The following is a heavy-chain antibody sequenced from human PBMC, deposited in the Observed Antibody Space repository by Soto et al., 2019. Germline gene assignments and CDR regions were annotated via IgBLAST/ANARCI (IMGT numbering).Heavy chain of an antibody. CDR1: GFSFSTSQVG. J-gene: IGHJ4*02. CDR3: AHRPGGYMSGWDNRYFDY. V-gene: IGHV2-5*02. D-gene: IGHD6-19*01. CDR2: IYWDDDK. Sequence: SGPTLVNPTQTLTMTCTFSGFSFSTSQVGVGWIRQPPGKAQEWLAIIYWDDDKRYSPSLRSRLTITKDTSKNQVVLTMTHMDPVDTATYYCAHRPGGYMSGWDNRYFDYWGRGALVTVSS.